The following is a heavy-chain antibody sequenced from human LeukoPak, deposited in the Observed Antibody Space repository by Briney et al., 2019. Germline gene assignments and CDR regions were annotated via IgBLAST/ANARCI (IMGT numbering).Heavy chain of an antibody. V-gene: IGHV5-51*01. CDR1: GYTFTSYW. J-gene: IGHJ4*02. CDR3: ARRGDGYNLNFDY. CDR2: IYPGDSVT. D-gene: IGHD5-24*01. Sequence: GESLKTSCKGTGYTFTSYWIGWVRQMPGKGLEWMGIIYPGDSVTRYNPSFQGQVTISADKSISTAYLQWSSLKASDTAMYYCARRGDGYNLNFDYWGQGTLVTVSS.